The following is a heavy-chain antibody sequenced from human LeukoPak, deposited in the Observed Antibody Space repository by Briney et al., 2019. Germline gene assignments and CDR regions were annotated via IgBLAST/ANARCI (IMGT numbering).Heavy chain of an antibody. J-gene: IGHJ4*02. CDR3: AKSSYYDASGYYREYYFDY. V-gene: IGHV3-23*01. CDR2: ITGSGGAR. D-gene: IGHD3-22*01. Sequence: GGSLRLSCAASGFTFSSYAMSWVRQAPGKGLEWVSAITGSGGARYYADSVKGRFTISRDNSKNTLYLQMNSLRAEDTAVYYCAKSSYYDASGYYREYYFDYWGQGTLVTVSS. CDR1: GFTFSSYA.